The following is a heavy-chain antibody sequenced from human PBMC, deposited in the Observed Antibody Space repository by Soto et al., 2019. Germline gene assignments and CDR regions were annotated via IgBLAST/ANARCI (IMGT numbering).Heavy chain of an antibody. CDR3: ASDVSRSGSGSIRGSYYYYGMDV. CDR2: IIPLFGTA. D-gene: IGHD3-10*01. Sequence: QVQLVQSGAEVKKPGSSVKVSCKASGGTFSSYAISWVRQAPGQGLEWMGGIIPLFGTANYAQKFQGRVTMTADESTSTAYMGLSSLRSEDTAVYYCASDVSRSGSGSIRGSYYYYGMDVWGQGTTVTVSS. J-gene: IGHJ6*02. V-gene: IGHV1-69*01. CDR1: GGTFSSYA.